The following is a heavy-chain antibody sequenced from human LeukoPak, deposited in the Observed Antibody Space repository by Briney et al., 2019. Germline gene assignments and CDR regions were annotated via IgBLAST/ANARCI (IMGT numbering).Heavy chain of an antibody. CDR3: ARLGATDFDY. D-gene: IGHD1-14*01. V-gene: IGHV3-21*01. J-gene: IGHJ4*02. CDR2: ISSSSSYI. Sequence: PGGSLRLSCAASGFTFSSYSMNWVRQAPGKGLEWVSSISSSSSYIYYADSVKGRFTISRGNAKNSLYLQMNSLRAEDTAVYYCARLGATDFDYWGQGTLVTVSS. CDR1: GFTFSSYS.